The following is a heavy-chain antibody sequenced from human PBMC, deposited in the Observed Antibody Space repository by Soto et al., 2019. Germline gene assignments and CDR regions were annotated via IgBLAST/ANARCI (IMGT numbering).Heavy chain of an antibody. CDR1: GFTFSSYW. J-gene: IGHJ4*02. D-gene: IGHD6-25*01. CDR2: INSDGSSA. V-gene: IGHV3-74*01. Sequence: EVQLVESGGGLVQPGGSLRLSCAASGFTFSSYWMNWVRQAPGKGLVWVSRINSDGSSASYADSVKGRFTVSRDNAKNTLYLQMNSLRAEDTAVYYCARGKGSGCNEWFFDYWGQGTLVTVSS. CDR3: ARGKGSGCNEWFFDY.